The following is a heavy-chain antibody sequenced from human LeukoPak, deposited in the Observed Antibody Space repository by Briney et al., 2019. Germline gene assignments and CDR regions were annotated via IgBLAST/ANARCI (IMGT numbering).Heavy chain of an antibody. CDR1: GYTFTSYD. CDR2: MNPNSGNT. D-gene: IGHD3-9*01. CDR3: ARGYYDILTAVDSFDP. J-gene: IGHJ5*02. V-gene: IGHV1-8*01. Sequence: ASVKVSCKASGYTFTSYDINWVRQATGQGLEWMGWMNPNSGNTGYAQKFQGRGTMTRNTSISTAYMELSSLRSEDTAVYYCARGYYDILTAVDSFDPWGQGTLVTVSS.